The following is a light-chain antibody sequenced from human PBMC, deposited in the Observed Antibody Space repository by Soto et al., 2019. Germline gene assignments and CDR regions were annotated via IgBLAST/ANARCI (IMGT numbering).Light chain of an antibody. CDR1: SSDVGGYNF. V-gene: IGLV2-11*01. CDR2: DVR. CDR3: CSYAGSYTYV. Sequence: QSALTQPRSVSGSPGQSVTISCTGTSSDVGGYNFVSWYQQHPGKAPKLMIYDVRKRPSGVPDRFSGSKSGNTASLTISGLQAEDEADYYCCSYAGSYTYVFGTATKLTVL. J-gene: IGLJ1*01.